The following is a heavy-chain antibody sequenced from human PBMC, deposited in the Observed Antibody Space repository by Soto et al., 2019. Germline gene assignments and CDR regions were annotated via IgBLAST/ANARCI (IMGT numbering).Heavy chain of an antibody. CDR2: ISGSGGST. CDR3: ATPFSGIAVAGNSR. V-gene: IGHV3-23*01. CDR1: GFTFSSYA. D-gene: IGHD6-19*01. Sequence: EVQLLESGGGLVQPGGSLRLSCAASGFTFSSYAMSWVRQAPGKGLEWVSAISGSGGSTYYADSVKGRFTISRDNSQNTLYLPMNRLRGEDTAVFYCATPFSGIAVAGNSRWGQGTLVTVSS. J-gene: IGHJ4*02.